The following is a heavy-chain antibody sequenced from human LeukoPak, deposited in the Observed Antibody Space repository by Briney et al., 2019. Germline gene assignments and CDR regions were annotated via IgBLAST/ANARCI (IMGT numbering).Heavy chain of an antibody. CDR3: ARAWRVPMVRGVISTYFDC. J-gene: IGHJ4*02. CDR2: IKQDGSEK. D-gene: IGHD3-10*01. CDR1: GFTFSSYW. V-gene: IGHV3-7*01. Sequence: GGSLRLSCAASGFTFSSYWMSWVGQAAGKGLEGVANIKQDGSEKYYVNSVKGRFTISRDDAKNSLYLHMNSLRAEDTAVYYCARAWRVPMVRGVISTYFDCWGQGTLVTVSS.